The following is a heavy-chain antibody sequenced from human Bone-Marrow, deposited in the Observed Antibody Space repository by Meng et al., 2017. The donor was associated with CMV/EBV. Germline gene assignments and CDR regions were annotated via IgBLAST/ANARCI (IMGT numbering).Heavy chain of an antibody. CDR1: GFTFSSYS. V-gene: IGHV3-21*01. CDR3: ARDTAGSRYDFWSGYYGLSDYYYGMDV. J-gene: IGHJ6*01. CDR2: ISSSSYI. D-gene: IGHD3-3*01. Sequence: GGSLRLSCAASGFTFSSYSMNWVRQAPGKGLEWVSSISSSSYIYYADSVKGRFTISRNNAKNSLYLQMNSLRAEDTAVYYCARDTAGSRYDFWSGYYGLSDYYYGMDVWGQGTTVTVSS.